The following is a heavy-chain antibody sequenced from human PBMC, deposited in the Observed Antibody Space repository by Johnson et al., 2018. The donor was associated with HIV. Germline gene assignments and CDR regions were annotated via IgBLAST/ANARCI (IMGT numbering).Heavy chain of an antibody. V-gene: IGHV3-15*01. D-gene: IGHD5-24*01. CDR3: TRDPFPRFYAFDL. J-gene: IGHJ3*01. CDR1: GFTVSSNY. CDR2: IKSKTDGGTT. Sequence: VQLVESGGGVVQPGGSLRLSCVASGFTVSSNYMSWIRQAPGKGLEWVGRIKSKTDGGTTDYAAPVKGRFTISRDDSKNTLYLQMNSLKTEDTAVYYCTRDPFPRFYAFDLWGQGTMVTVSS.